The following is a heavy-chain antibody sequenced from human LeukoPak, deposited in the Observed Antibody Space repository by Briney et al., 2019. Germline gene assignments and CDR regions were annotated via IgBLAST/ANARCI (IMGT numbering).Heavy chain of an antibody. J-gene: IGHJ4*02. D-gene: IGHD3-16*01. CDR1: GFTFSSYW. V-gene: IGHV3-74*01. Sequence: GGSLRLSCAASGFTFSSYWMHWVRQAPGKGLAWVSRISTDGSSAIYADSVKGRFTISRDNAKNTLYLQMNSLRAEDTAVYYCARVNVCPRCHFDYWGQGTLVTVSS. CDR3: ARVNVCPRCHFDY. CDR2: ISTDGSSA.